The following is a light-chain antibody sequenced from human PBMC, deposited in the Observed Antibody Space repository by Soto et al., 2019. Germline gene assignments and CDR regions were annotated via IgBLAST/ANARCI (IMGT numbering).Light chain of an antibody. CDR2: EVT. CDR1: SSDVGGYNF. V-gene: IGLV2-14*01. Sequence: QSALTQPASVSGSPGQSITISCTGTSSDVGGYNFVSWYQQHPGKAPKLNIYEVTDRPSGVSNRFSCSKSGSTAFLTISGLQAEDEADYYCSSYTRRNTLAFGGGTKVTVL. J-gene: IGLJ2*01. CDR3: SSYTRRNTLA.